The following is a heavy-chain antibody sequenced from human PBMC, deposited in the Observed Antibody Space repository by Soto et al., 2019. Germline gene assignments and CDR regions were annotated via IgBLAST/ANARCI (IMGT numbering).Heavy chain of an antibody. Sequence: QVQLQESGPGLVKPSQTLSLTCTVSGGSISSAAYYWSWIRQHPGKGLEWIGYFSHSGSTYYNPSLKSRGILAVDTSKNQFSRSLTSVTAADTAVYYCAREYTYGSNFFDCWGQGALVTVSS. D-gene: IGHD2-2*02. V-gene: IGHV4-31*03. CDR2: FSHSGST. CDR1: GGSISSAAYY. J-gene: IGHJ4*02. CDR3: AREYTYGSNFFDC.